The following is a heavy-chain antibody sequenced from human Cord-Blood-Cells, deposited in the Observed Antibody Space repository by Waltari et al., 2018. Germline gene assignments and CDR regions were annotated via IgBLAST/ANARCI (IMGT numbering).Heavy chain of an antibody. Sequence: PGRSLRLSCAASGFTFSSYGMHWVRQAPGKGLEWVAVISYDGSNKYYADSVKGRFTISRDNSKNTLYLQMNSLRAEDTAVYYCAKSDTVTTYYFDYWGQGTLVTVSS. V-gene: IGHV3-30*18. J-gene: IGHJ4*02. CDR1: GFTFSSYG. CDR2: ISYDGSNK. D-gene: IGHD4-17*01. CDR3: AKSDTVTTYYFDY.